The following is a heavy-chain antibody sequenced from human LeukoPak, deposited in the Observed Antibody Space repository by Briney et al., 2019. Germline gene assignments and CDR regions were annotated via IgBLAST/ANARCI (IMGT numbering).Heavy chain of an antibody. CDR1: GFTFSSYA. CDR3: ASGRQYYDFWSGPSVGAFDI. D-gene: IGHD3-3*01. J-gene: IGHJ3*02. V-gene: IGHV3-30-3*01. Sequence: GGSLRLSCAASGFTFSSYAMHWVRQAPGRRPEWVAVMSYDGTNIFYSDSVKGRFTISRDNAKNSLYLQMNSLRAEDTAVYYCASGRQYYDFWSGPSVGAFDIWGQGTMVTVSS. CDR2: MSYDGTNI.